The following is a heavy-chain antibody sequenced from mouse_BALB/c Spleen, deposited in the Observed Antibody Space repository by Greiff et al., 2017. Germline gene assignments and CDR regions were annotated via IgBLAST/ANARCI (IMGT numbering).Heavy chain of an antibody. CDR3: ARFQGYYAMDY. Sequence: EVHLVESGGGLVKPGGSLKLSCAASGFTFSSYAMSWVRQSPEKRLEWVAEISSGGSYTYYPDTVTGRFTISRDNAKNTLYLEMSSLRSEDTAMYYCARFQGYYAMDYWGQGTSVTVSS. J-gene: IGHJ4*01. CDR1: GFTFSSYA. V-gene: IGHV5-9-4*01. D-gene: IGHD3-2*02. CDR2: ISSGGSYT.